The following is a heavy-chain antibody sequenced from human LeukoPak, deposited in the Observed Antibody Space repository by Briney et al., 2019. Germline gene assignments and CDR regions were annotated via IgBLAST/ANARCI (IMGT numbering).Heavy chain of an antibody. J-gene: IGHJ4*02. CDR3: GRSIPSGLDY. CDR2: IDSDGRST. CDR1: GFTFSSYA. D-gene: IGHD2-21*01. V-gene: IGHV3-74*01. Sequence: GGSLRLSCAASGFTFSSYAMSWVRQAPGKGLVWVSRIDSDGRSTTYADSVKGRFTISRDNAKNTLFLQMNSLRAEDTAVYYCGRSIPSGLDYWGQGTPVTVSS.